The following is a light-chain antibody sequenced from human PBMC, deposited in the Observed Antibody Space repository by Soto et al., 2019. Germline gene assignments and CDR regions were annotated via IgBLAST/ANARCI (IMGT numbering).Light chain of an antibody. Sequence: EIVLTQSPGTLSLSPGERGTLSCRASQSVSRSYLAWYQHKPGQAPRLLIYGASSRATGVPDRFSGSGSGTEFTLTISRLEPEDFAVYYCQQYGSSPPYTFGQGTKLEIK. CDR2: GAS. V-gene: IGKV3-20*01. CDR3: QQYGSSPPYT. J-gene: IGKJ2*01. CDR1: QSVSRSY.